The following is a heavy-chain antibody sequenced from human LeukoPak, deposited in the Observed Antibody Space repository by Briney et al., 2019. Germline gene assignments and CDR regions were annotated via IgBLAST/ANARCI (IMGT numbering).Heavy chain of an antibody. D-gene: IGHD3-10*01. J-gene: IGHJ4*02. CDR2: INPNSGGT. CDR3: KRDISFRETYFDY. CDR1: GYTFTGYY. Sequence: ASVKVSCKASGYTFTGYYMHWVRQAPGQGLEWMGRINPNSGGTNYAQKFQGRVTITRDTSISTAYMELSRLRSDDTAVYYCKRDISFRETYFDYWGQGTLVTVSS. V-gene: IGHV1-2*06.